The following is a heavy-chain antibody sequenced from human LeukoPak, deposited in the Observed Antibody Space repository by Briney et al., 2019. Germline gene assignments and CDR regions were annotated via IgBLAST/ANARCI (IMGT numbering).Heavy chain of an antibody. V-gene: IGHV1-46*01. CDR3: ARDLLTPATYYDFWSGYYGSYYYYGMDV. CDR2: INPSGGST. D-gene: IGHD3-3*01. CDR1: GYTFTSYY. Sequence: ASVKVSCKASGYTFTSYYMHWVRQAPGQGLEWMEIINPSGGSTSYAQKFQGRVTMTRDTSTSTVYMELSSLRSEDTAVYYCARDLLTPATYYDFWSGYYGSYYYYGMDVWGQGTTVTVSS. J-gene: IGHJ6*02.